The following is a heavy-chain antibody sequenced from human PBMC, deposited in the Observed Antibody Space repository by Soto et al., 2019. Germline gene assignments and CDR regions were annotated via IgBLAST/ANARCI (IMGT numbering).Heavy chain of an antibody. J-gene: IGHJ3*02. CDR3: ATAYYYDSSGYFDAFDI. Sequence: ASVKVSCKASGYKFTSYDSNWVRQATGQRLEWMGWMNPNSGNTGYAQKFQGRVTMTRNTSISTAYMELSSLRSEDTAVYYCATAYYYDSSGYFDAFDIWGQGTMVTVSS. D-gene: IGHD3-22*01. CDR1: GYKFTSYD. CDR2: MNPNSGNT. V-gene: IGHV1-8*01.